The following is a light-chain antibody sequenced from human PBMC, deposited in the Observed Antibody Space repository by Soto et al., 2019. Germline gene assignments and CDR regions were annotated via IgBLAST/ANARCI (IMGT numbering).Light chain of an antibody. Sequence: DIVMTQSPLSLPVTPGEPASISCRSSQSLLHSSGYNHLDWYLQKPGQSPQLLIHLGSNRASGVPDRFSGSGSGTDFTLKISRVEAADVGLYYCMQALQPPVTFGGGTKVEIK. CDR1: QSLLHSSGYNH. CDR3: MQALQPPVT. V-gene: IGKV2-28*01. CDR2: LGS. J-gene: IGKJ4*01.